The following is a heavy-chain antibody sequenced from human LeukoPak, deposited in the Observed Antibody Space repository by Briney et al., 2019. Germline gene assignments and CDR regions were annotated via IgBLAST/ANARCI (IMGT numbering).Heavy chain of an antibody. CDR1: GFTFDDYA. D-gene: IGHD3-22*01. J-gene: IGHJ4*02. CDR2: ISGSGGST. CDR3: ATGGGSVYFDY. Sequence: GGSLRLSCAASGFTFDDYAMNWVRQAPGKGLEWVSAISGSGGSTYYADSAKGRFTISRDNSKNTLFLQMNSLRAEDTAVYYCATGGGSVYFDYWGQGTLVTVSS. V-gene: IGHV3-23*01.